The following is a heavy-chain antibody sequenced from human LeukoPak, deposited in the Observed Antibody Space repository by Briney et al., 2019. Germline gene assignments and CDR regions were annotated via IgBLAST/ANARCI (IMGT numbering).Heavy chain of an antibody. D-gene: IGHD2-2*01. J-gene: IGHJ6*02. CDR3: AREGYCSSTSCFHPNYYYGMDV. Sequence: PSETLSLTCTVSGGSISSYYWSWIRRPPGKGLEWIGYIHYSGSTNYNPSLKSRVTMSVDTSKNQFSLKLSSVTAADTAVYYCAREGYCSSTSCFHPNYYYGMDVWGQGTTVTVSS. CDR1: GGSISSYY. V-gene: IGHV4-59*12. CDR2: IHYSGST.